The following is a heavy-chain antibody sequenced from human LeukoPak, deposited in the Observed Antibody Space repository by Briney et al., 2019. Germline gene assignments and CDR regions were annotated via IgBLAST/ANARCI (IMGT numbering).Heavy chain of an antibody. CDR3: ARVPGGAARYYYYYMDV. Sequence: SVKVSCKASGGTFSSYAISWVRQAPGQGLEWMGGIIPIFGTANYAQKFQGRVTITADESTSTAYMGLSSLRSEDTAVYYCARVPGGAARYYYYYMDVWGKGTTVTVSS. CDR1: GGTFSSYA. J-gene: IGHJ6*03. CDR2: IIPIFGTA. D-gene: IGHD2-21*01. V-gene: IGHV1-69*13.